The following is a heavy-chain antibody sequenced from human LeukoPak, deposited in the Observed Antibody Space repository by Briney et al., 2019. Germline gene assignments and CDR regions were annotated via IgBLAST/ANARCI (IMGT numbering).Heavy chain of an antibody. CDR1: GFTVSSNY. CDR3: ARSRYLDWGGAFDM. V-gene: IGHV3-66*01. J-gene: IGHJ3*02. CDR2: IYSGGST. D-gene: IGHD3-9*01. Sequence: GGSLRISCAASGFTVSSNYMTWVRQAPGKGLEWVSVIYSGGSTYYAASVKGRFTISRDNSKNTVCLQLNSLRGEDTAIYYCARSRYLDWGGAFDMWGQGTMVTVSS.